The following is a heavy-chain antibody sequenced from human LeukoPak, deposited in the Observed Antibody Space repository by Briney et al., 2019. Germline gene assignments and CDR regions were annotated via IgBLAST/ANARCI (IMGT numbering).Heavy chain of an antibody. J-gene: IGHJ4*02. V-gene: IGHV4-4*07. CDR2: IYASGST. D-gene: IGHD4-17*01. Sequence: SETLCLSCTVSGGSISSYYWSWIRQPAGKGLEWIGRIYASGSTNYNPSLKSRVTMSVDTSKNQLSLKLTSVTAADTAVYYCARITVTTGGVDYWGQGTLVTVSS. CDR3: ARITVTTGGVDY. CDR1: GGSISSYY.